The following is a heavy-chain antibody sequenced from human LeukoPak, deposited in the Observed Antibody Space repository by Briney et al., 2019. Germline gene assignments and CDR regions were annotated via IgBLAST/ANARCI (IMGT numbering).Heavy chain of an antibody. V-gene: IGHV1-2*06. CDR3: ARVRHSTYYYDSSGYYPNWFDP. J-gene: IGHJ5*02. Sequence: GASVKVSCKASGYTFTGYYMHWVRQAPGQGLEWMGRINPNSGGTNYAQKFQGSVTMTRDTSISTAYMELSRLRSDDTAVYYCARVRHSTYYYDSSGYYPNWFDPWGQGTLVTVSS. D-gene: IGHD3-22*01. CDR2: INPNSGGT. CDR1: GYTFTGYY.